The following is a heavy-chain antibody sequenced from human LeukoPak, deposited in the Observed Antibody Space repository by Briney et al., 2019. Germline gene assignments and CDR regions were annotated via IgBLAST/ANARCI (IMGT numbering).Heavy chain of an antibody. CDR2: TRNKANSYTT. CDR3: ARAKGDGMDV. Sequence: GGSLRLSCAAPGFTFSDHYMDWVRQAPGKGLEWVGRTRNKANSYTTEYAASVKGRFTISRDDSKNSLYLQMNSLKTEDTAVYYCARAKGDGMDVWGQGTTVTVSS. D-gene: IGHD3-16*01. V-gene: IGHV3-72*01. CDR1: GFTFSDHY. J-gene: IGHJ6*02.